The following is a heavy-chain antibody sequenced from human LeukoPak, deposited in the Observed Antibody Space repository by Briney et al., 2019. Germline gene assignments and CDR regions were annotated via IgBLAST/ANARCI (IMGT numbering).Heavy chain of an antibody. CDR1: GFTFSSYD. Sequence: PGGSLRLSCAASGFTFSSYDMHWVRQTIGKGLGWVSSIGIAGDTYYPGSVKGRFTISRENAKNSLYLQMNSLRAGDTAVYYCARAPPYSSASWGYYGMDVWGQGTTVTVSS. V-gene: IGHV3-13*01. CDR2: IGIAGDT. CDR3: ARAPPYSSASWGYYGMDV. D-gene: IGHD6-6*01. J-gene: IGHJ6*02.